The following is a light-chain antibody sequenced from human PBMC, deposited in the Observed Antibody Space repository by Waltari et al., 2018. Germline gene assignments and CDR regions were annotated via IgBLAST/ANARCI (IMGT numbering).Light chain of an antibody. CDR1: QSVSSN. CDR2: GPS. V-gene: IGKV3-15*01. Sequence: EIVMTQSPATLSVSPGERATLSCRASQSVSSNLAWYQQKPGQAPRLLIYGPSTRATGIPARFSGSGSGTEFTLTISSMQSEDLAVYYCQQYNNWLPLTFGGGTKVEIK. CDR3: QQYNNWLPLT. J-gene: IGKJ4*01.